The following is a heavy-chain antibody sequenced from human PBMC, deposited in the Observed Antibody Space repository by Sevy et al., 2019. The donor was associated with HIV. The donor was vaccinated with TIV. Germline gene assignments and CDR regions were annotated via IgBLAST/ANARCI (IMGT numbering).Heavy chain of an antibody. J-gene: IGHJ4*02. V-gene: IGHV4-39*01. Sequence: SETLSLTCTVSGGSISSSSYYWGWIRQPPGKGLEWIGSIYYGGSTYYNPSLKSRVTISVDTSKNQFSLKLSSVTAADTAVYYCASSFYYDSSGYIDYWGQGTLVTVSS. CDR1: GGSISSSSYY. CDR2: IYYGGST. D-gene: IGHD3-22*01. CDR3: ASSFYYDSSGYIDY.